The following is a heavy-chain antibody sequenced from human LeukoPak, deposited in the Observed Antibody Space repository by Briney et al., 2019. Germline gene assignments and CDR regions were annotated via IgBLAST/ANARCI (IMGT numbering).Heavy chain of an antibody. CDR2: INHSGST. J-gene: IGHJ6*03. CDR1: GGSFSGYY. CDR3: ARGLPVAGTDYYYMDV. Sequence: PETLSLTCAVYGGSFSGYYWSWIRQPPGKGLEWIGEINHSGSTDYNPSLKSRVTISVDTSKNQFSLKLSSVTAADTAVYYCARGLPVAGTDYYYMDVWGKGTTVTVSS. D-gene: IGHD6-19*01. V-gene: IGHV4-34*01.